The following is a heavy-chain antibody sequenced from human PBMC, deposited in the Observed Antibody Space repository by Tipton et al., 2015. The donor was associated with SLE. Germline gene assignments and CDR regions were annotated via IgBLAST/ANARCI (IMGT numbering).Heavy chain of an antibody. D-gene: IGHD2-2*01. CDR2: IDPSDSYT. CDR1: GYSFTSYW. J-gene: IGHJ3*02. CDR3: ARFLGYCSSTSCYSGPGAFDI. V-gene: IGHV5-10-1*01. Sequence: QSGPEVKKPGESLKISCKGSGYSFTSYWISWVRQMPGKGLEWMGRIDPSDSYTNYSPSFQGHVTISADKSISTAYLQWSSLNASDTAMYYCARFLGYCSSTSCYSGPGAFDIWGQGTMVTVSS.